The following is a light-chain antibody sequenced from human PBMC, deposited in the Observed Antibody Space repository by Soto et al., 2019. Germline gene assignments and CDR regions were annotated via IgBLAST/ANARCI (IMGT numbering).Light chain of an antibody. CDR3: QQYDTSFT. V-gene: IGKV3-20*01. Sequence: EIVLTQSPGTLSLSPGERATISCRASQSISSTYLAWYQQKPGQAPRLLIYGASSRATGIPDRFSGSGSGTDFTLTISRLEPEDFAVYYCQQYDTSFTFGPGTKVDIK. CDR1: QSISSTY. CDR2: GAS. J-gene: IGKJ3*01.